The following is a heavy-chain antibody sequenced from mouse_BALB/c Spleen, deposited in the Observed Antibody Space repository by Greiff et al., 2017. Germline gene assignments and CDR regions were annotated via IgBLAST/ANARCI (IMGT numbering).Heavy chain of an antibody. J-gene: IGHJ2*01. CDR3: ARNYGSSYYFDY. Sequence: EVQLQESGPGLVKPSQSLSLTCTVTGYSITSDYAWNWIRQFPGNKLEWMGYISYSGSTSYNPSLKSRISITRYTSKNQFFLQLNSVTTEDTATYYCARNYGSSYYFDYWGQGTTLTVSS. CDR1: GYSITSDYA. V-gene: IGHV3-2*02. CDR2: ISYSGST. D-gene: IGHD1-1*01.